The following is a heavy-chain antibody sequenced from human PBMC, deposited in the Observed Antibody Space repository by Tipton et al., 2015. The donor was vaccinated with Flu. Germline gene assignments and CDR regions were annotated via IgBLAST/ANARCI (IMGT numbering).Heavy chain of an antibody. CDR3: AVSLSGYHDVAN. V-gene: IGHV3-48*03. CDR1: GFAFRSYE. J-gene: IGHJ4*02. CDR2: ISTFNSV. Sequence: GSLRLSCAASGFAFRSYEMNWVRQAPGKGQEWIAYISTFNSVHYADSVKGRFTISRDNAKNSLYLQMNSLRAEDTALYYCAVSLSGYHDVANWGQGTLVTVSS. D-gene: IGHD3-22*01.